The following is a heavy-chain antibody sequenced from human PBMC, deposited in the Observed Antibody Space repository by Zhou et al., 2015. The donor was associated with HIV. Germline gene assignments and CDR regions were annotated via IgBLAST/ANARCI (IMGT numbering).Heavy chain of an antibody. Sequence: QVQLVQSGAELKKPGASVKVSCKTSGYTLNVFDINWVRQAPGQGLEWMGWLNPNSGETGFLQKFRDRLKLTKDTSMTTAYMELSSLTSDDTATYYCARVPRTGWWPQDFWGQGTLVIVTS. J-gene: IGHJ4*02. CDR3: ARVPRTGWWPQDF. V-gene: IGHV1-8*01. CDR2: LNPNSGET. CDR1: GYTLNVFD. D-gene: IGHD6-19*01.